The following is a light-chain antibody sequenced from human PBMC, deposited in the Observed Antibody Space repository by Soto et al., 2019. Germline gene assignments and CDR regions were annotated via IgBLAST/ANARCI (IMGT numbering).Light chain of an antibody. CDR3: SSYAGSNTVA. CDR2: EVT. V-gene: IGLV2-8*01. Sequence: QSALTQPPSASGSPGQSVTISCSGTSSDVGGYNYVSWYQQHPGKAPKVMIYEVTRRPSGVPDRFSGSRSGNTSSLIVSGLQAEDDADYYCSSYAGSNTVAFGGGTKLTVL. CDR1: SSDVGGYNY. J-gene: IGLJ2*01.